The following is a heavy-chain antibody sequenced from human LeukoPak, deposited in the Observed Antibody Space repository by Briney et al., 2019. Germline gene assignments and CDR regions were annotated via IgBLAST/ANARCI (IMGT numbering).Heavy chain of an antibody. CDR2: INPNSGGT. Sequence: ASVKVSRKASGYTFTGYYMHWVRQAPGQGLEWMGWINPNSGGTNYAQKFQGRVTMTRDTSISTAYMELSRLRSDDTAVYYCARDEGTGMDVDYWGQGTLVTVSS. V-gene: IGHV1-2*02. J-gene: IGHJ4*02. CDR1: GYTFTGYY. CDR3: ARDEGTGMDVDY. D-gene: IGHD1-1*01.